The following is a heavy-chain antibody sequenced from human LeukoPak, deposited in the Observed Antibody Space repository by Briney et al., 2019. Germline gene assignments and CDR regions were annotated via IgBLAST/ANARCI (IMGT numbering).Heavy chain of an antibody. CDR1: GGTFSSYA. J-gene: IGHJ4*02. CDR3: ARDRRWLQFGSLDY. D-gene: IGHD5-12*01. Sequence: SVKVSCKASGGTFSSYAISWVRQAPGQGLEWMGRIIPILGIANYAQEFQGRVTITADKSTSTAYMELSSLRSEDTAVYYCARDRRWLQFGSLDYWGQGTLVTVSS. V-gene: IGHV1-69*04. CDR2: IIPILGIA.